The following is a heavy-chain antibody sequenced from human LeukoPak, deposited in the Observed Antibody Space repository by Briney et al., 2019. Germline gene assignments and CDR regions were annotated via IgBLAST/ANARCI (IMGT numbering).Heavy chain of an antibody. Sequence: PSETLSLTCAVYGGSFSVYYWSWIRQPPGKGLEWIGEINHSGSTNYNPSLKSRVTISVDTSKNQFSLKLSSVTAADTAVYYCARGIVGATTSDCWFDPWGQGTLVTVSS. CDR2: INHSGST. D-gene: IGHD1-26*01. V-gene: IGHV4-34*01. J-gene: IGHJ5*02. CDR1: GGSFSVYY. CDR3: ARGIVGATTSDCWFDP.